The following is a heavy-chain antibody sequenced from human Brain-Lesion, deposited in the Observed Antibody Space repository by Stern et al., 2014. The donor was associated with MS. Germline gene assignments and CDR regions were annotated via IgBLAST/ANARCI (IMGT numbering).Heavy chain of an antibody. Sequence: VQLVQSGPEVKKPGSSVKVSCKASGGTFGTYAITWLRQAPGQGLEWMGRIIPIFGSPNYAQKFQGRVTITADRSTTTVYMKLSSLKSDDAAVYYCAKDGPALVTNWFDPWGRGTLVTVSS. D-gene: IGHD5-18*01. CDR2: IIPIFGSP. CDR1: GGTFGTYA. J-gene: IGHJ5*02. CDR3: AKDGPALVTNWFDP. V-gene: IGHV1-69*06.